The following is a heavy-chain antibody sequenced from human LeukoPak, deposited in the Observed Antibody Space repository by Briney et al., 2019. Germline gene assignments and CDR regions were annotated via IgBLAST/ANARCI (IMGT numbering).Heavy chain of an antibody. V-gene: IGHV4-61*01. CDR3: ARDNGSGYTKGYEHYYYYLDV. J-gene: IGHJ6*03. CDR2: THDSGNS. D-gene: IGHD3-3*02. CDR1: GGSISSSSYY. Sequence: SETLSLTCTVSGGSISSSSYYWGWIRQPPGKGLEWIGYTHDSGNSNYNPSLRSRVTISIDTSKNQFSLKLTSVTAADTALYYCARDNGSGYTKGYEHYYYYLDVWGKGTTVTVSS.